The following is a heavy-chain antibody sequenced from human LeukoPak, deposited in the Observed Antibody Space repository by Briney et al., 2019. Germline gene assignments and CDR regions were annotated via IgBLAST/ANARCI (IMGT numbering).Heavy chain of an antibody. CDR1: GYTFTGYY. J-gene: IGHJ4*02. CDR2: INPNSGGT. CDR3: ASYYDSSGYYPGY. V-gene: IGHV1-2*02. Sequence: APVKVSCKASGYTFTGYYMHWVRQAPGQGLEWMGWINPNSGGTNYAQKFQGRVTMTRDTSISTAYMELSRLRSDDTAVYYCASYYDSSGYYPGYWGQGTLVTVSS. D-gene: IGHD3-22*01.